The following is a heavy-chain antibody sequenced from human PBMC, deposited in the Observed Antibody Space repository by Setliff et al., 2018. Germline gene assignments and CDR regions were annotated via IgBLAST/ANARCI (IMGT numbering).Heavy chain of an antibody. CDR1: GFTFSNYA. CDR3: AKDQRESTGWFKLFDY. V-gene: IGHV3-23*03. CDR2: IYSGGSRT. D-gene: IGHD6-19*01. J-gene: IGHJ4*02. Sequence: GESLTLSCEASGFTFSNYAMGWVRQAPGKGLEWVSVIYSGGSRTYSADSVKGRFTIFRDNSRNTLHLQMNSLRAEDTAVYYCAKDQRESTGWFKLFDYWGQGVLVTVSS.